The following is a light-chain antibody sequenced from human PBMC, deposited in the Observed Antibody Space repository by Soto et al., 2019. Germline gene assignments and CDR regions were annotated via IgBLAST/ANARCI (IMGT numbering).Light chain of an antibody. V-gene: IGLV2-23*02. CDR2: EFS. CDR1: SSDVGSYNL. Sequence: QSALTQPASVSGSPGQSITISCTGTSSDVGSYNLVSWYQQPPGKAPKLMIYEFSKRPSGVSNRFSGSKSGNTASLTISGLQAEDEADYYCCSYAGSSTSVVFGGGTKLTVI. J-gene: IGLJ2*01. CDR3: CSYAGSSTSVV.